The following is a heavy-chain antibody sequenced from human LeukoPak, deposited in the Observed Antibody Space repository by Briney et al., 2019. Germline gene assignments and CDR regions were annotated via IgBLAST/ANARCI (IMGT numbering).Heavy chain of an antibody. V-gene: IGHV3-30*18. D-gene: IGHD4-17*01. CDR2: ISYDGSNK. Sequence: PGGSLRLSCAASGFTFSSYGMPWVRQAPGKGLEWVAVISYDGSNKYYADSVKGRFTISRDNSKNTLYLQMNSLRAEDTAVYYCAKERDGDYVYWGQGTLVTVSS. CDR1: GFTFSSYG. CDR3: AKERDGDYVY. J-gene: IGHJ4*02.